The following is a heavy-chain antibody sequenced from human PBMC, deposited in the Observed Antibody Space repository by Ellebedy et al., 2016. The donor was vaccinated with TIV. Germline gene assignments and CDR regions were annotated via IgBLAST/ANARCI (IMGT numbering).Heavy chain of an antibody. CDR2: INAGNGNT. D-gene: IGHD5-12*01. CDR3: AMGDPTNSGYDPINWFDP. V-gene: IGHV1-3*01. J-gene: IGHJ5*02. CDR1: GYSFPSYT. Sequence: ASVKVSCKASGYSFPSYTMHWVRQAPGQRLEWMGWINAGNGNTKYSQKFQGRVTITRDTSISTAYMELSRLRSDDTAVYYCAMGDPTNSGYDPINWFDPWGQGTLVTVSS.